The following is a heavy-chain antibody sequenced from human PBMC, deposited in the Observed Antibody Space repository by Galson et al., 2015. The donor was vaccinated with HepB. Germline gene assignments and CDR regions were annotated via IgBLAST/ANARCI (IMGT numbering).Heavy chain of an antibody. Sequence: SLRLSCAASEFTFSDYWMSWVRQAPGKGLEWVSVIYKNGTTNYADSVKGRFTISRDTSKNTLYLQMNNLRGEDTAVYYCARDQGDDYVNYYYYYGMDVWGQGTTVTVSS. J-gene: IGHJ6*02. CDR3: ARDQGDDYVNYYYYYGMDV. D-gene: IGHD4-17*01. V-gene: IGHV3-66*03. CDR2: IYKNGTT. CDR1: EFTFSDYW.